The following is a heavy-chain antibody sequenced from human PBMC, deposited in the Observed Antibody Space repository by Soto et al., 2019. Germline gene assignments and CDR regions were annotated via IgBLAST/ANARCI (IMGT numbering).Heavy chain of an antibody. CDR2: INAGNGNT. J-gene: IGHJ6*02. V-gene: IGHV1-3*01. CDR1: GYTFTSYA. Sequence: SVKVSCKASGYTFTSYAMHWVRQAPGQRLEWMGWINAGNGNTRYSQKFQGRVTITRDTSASTAYMELSSLRSEDTAVYYCARTKAIGSDYYYYGMDVWGQGTTVTVSS. CDR3: ARTKAIGSDYYYYGMDV.